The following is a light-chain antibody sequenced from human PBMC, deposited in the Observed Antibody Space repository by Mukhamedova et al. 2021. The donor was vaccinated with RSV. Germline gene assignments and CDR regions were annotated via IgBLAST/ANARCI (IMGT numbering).Light chain of an antibody. V-gene: IGLV3-21*04. J-gene: IGLJ2*01. CDR3: QVWDSGRSHVV. Sequence: QWYQRRVHGQAPVVVMFYDSDRPAGIPERLSGSKSGNTATLTISGVEAGDEADYYCQVWDSGRSHVVFGGGTKLAVL. CDR2: YDS.